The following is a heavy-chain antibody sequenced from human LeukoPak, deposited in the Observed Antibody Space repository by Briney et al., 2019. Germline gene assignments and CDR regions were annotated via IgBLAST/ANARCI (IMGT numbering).Heavy chain of an antibody. Sequence: PSETLSLTCTVSGGSISSGSYYWSRIRQPAGKGLEWIGRIYTSGSTNYNPSLKSRVTISVDTSKNQFSLKLSSVTAADTAVYYCARGRGYNSFDYWGQGTLVTVSS. J-gene: IGHJ4*02. D-gene: IGHD2/OR15-2a*01. CDR2: IYTSGST. V-gene: IGHV4-61*02. CDR3: ARGRGYNSFDY. CDR1: GGSISSGSYY.